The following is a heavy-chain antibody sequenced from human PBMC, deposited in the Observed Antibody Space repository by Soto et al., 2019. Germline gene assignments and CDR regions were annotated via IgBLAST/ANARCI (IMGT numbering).Heavy chain of an antibody. V-gene: IGHV1-18*01. CDR1: GYTFTSYG. D-gene: IGHD5-12*01. J-gene: IGHJ4*02. CDR3: ARGIWVATTASYYFDY. Sequence: VASVKVSCKASGYTFTSYGISWVRQAPGQGLEWMGWISAYNGNTNYAQKLQGRVTMTTDTSTSTAYMELRGLTSEDTAVYYCARGIWVATTASYYFDYWGQGTQVTVSS. CDR2: ISAYNGNT.